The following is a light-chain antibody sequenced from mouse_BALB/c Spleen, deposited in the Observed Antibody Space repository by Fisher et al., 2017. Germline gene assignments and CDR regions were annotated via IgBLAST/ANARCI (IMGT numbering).Light chain of an antibody. CDR1: SSVSSSY. J-gene: IGKJ2*01. Sequence: DIVLTQSTALMSASPGEKVTMTCSASSSVSSSYMHWYQQKPGSSPKPWIYDTSNLASGVPSRFSGSGSGTFYSLTISSVEAEDAATYYCQQRSSYPLTFGGGTKLEIK. CDR3: QQRSSYPLT. V-gene: IGKV4-57-1*01. CDR2: DTS.